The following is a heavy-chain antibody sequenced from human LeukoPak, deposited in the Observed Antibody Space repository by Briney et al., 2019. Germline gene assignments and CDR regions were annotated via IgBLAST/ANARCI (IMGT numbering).Heavy chain of an antibody. Sequence: PVGSLRLSCAASRFTLRRYWMHCVPQAPRKGRVWVSRINSHVSSTSYADSVKGRFTISRDNATNTLYLQMNSLRAEDTALYSCARAEYYDFWSGYYNHHDEFDIWGTGTMVTASS. CDR1: RFTLRRYW. J-gene: IGHJ3*02. D-gene: IGHD3-3*01. V-gene: IGHV3-74*01. CDR2: INSHVSST. CDR3: ARAEYYDFWSGYYNHHDEFDI.